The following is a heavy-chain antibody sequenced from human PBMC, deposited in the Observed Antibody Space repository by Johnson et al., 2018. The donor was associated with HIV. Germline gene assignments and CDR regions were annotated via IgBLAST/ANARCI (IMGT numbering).Heavy chain of an antibody. V-gene: IGHV3-30*02. CDR1: GFTFSSYG. CDR2: IRYDGSNK. CDR3: AKDLRTVKAFDI. Sequence: FESGGGVVQPGGSLRLSCAASGFTFSSYGMHWVRQAPGKGLEWVAFIRYDGSNKYYADSVKGRFTISRDNSKNTLYLQMNSLRAEDTAVYYCAKDLRTVKAFDIWGQGTMVTVSS. J-gene: IGHJ3*02. D-gene: IGHD4-17*01.